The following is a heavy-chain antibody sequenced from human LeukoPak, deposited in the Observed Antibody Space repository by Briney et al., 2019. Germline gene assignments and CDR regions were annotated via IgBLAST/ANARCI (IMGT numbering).Heavy chain of an antibody. V-gene: IGHV4-34*01. Sequence: SETLSLTCAVYGGSFSGYYWSWIRQPPGKGLEWIGEINHSGSTDYNPSVKSRVIVSVDTSKKYFSLKLSSATAADTAVYYCARGRVVGVPPGWFDPWGQGTLVTVSS. CDR1: GGSFSGYY. CDR2: INHSGST. J-gene: IGHJ5*02. D-gene: IGHD1-26*01. CDR3: ARGRVVGVPPGWFDP.